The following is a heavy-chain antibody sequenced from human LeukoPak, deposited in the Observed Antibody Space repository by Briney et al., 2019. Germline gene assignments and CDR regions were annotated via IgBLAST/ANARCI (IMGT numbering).Heavy chain of an antibody. Sequence: SDPLSLTCTVSGDSTAIGYYGGWIRQAPGKGLEWIGSIYQSGTTYYNPSLKSRVTISIDTSKNQLSLRRTSVTDADTAVYSCARGRRGYRTEFDSWGQGTLVTVSS. CDR2: IYQSGTT. CDR1: GDSTAIGYY. CDR3: ARGRRGYRTEFDS. V-gene: IGHV4-38-2*02. J-gene: IGHJ4*02. D-gene: IGHD3-22*01.